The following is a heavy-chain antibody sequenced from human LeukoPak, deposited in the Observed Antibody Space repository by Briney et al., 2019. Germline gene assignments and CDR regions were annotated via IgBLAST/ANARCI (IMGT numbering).Heavy chain of an antibody. Sequence: SETLSLTCTVSGDSVSGYYWTWIRQPPGKGLEWIGYIYYSGSINYNPSLKSRLTISVDTSKNQFSLKLSSVTAADTAVYYCARLRGNYFPDYWGQGTLVTVSS. D-gene: IGHD4-11*01. CDR2: IYYSGSI. CDR1: GDSVSGYY. CDR3: ARLRGNYFPDY. V-gene: IGHV4-59*02. J-gene: IGHJ4*02.